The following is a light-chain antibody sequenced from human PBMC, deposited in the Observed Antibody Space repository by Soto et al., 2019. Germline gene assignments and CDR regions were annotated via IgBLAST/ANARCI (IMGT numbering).Light chain of an antibody. V-gene: IGKV1-33*01. Sequence: DIQMTQSPSTLSASVGDRVTITCQASQDISKYLNWYQQKPGKAPKLLIYDASNLEAGVPSRFSGTGSGTFYTLTISSLHPDDFAAYHCQQYDSIPFTFGPGTKLEIK. CDR1: QDISKY. CDR2: DAS. CDR3: QQYDSIPFT. J-gene: IGKJ3*01.